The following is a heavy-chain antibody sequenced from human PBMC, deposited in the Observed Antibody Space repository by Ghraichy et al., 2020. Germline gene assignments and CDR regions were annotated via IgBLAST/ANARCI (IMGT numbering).Heavy chain of an antibody. CDR1: GDSLSGSY. Sequence: SETLYLTCTVSGDSLSGSYWNWIRQTPGKGLEWIGFIYYSGVTGYNPSLKSRVTISVDTSKNQFSLKLNSVTAADTAFYYCAKRAYGDYGVGWLDTWGQGMLVTVSS. J-gene: IGHJ5*02. D-gene: IGHD4-17*01. CDR3: AKRAYGDYGVGWLDT. CDR2: IYYSGVT. V-gene: IGHV4-59*08.